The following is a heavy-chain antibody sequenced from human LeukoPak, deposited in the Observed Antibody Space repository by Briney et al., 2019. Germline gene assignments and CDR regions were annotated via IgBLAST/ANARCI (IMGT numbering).Heavy chain of an antibody. J-gene: IGHJ4*02. V-gene: IGHV1-46*01. CDR2: INPSVGNS. D-gene: IGHD1-26*01. CDR3: AREGHIAGLEY. CDR1: GYTFTNYY. Sequence: ASVKVSCKASGYTFTNYYMHWVRQAPGQGLEWMAIINPSVGNSSYAQKFQGRVTMTRDTSTSTVYMELSSLRSEDTAVYYCAREGHIAGLEYWGQGTLVTVSS.